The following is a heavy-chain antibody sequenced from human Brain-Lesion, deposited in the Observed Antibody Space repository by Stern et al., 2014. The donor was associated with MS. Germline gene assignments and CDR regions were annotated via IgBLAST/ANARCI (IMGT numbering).Heavy chain of an antibody. Sequence: QVQLQESGPGLVKPSQTLSLSCTVSGGSISSGGYYWSWIRQPAGKGLEWIGRIFNSGSTSYNPSLMSRVTISIDTSKNQFSLRLNSMTAADTAVYYCARGRVVPGFQYYATDVWGQGTTVIVSS. V-gene: IGHV4-61*02. CDR3: ARGRVVPGFQYYATDV. CDR2: IFNSGST. CDR1: GGSISSGGYY. D-gene: IGHD2-2*01. J-gene: IGHJ6*02.